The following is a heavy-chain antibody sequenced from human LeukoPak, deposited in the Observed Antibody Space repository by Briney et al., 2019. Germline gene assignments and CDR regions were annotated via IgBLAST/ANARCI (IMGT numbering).Heavy chain of an antibody. CDR2: IYYSGST. CDR1: GGSISSYY. CDR3: ARVGLAFDI. D-gene: IGHD3-16*01. V-gene: IGHV4-59*12. J-gene: IGHJ3*02. Sequence: PSETLSLTCTVSGGSISSYYWSWIRQPPGKGLEWIGYIYYSGSTNYNPSLKSRATMSVDTSKNQFSLKLSSVTAADTAVYYCARVGLAFDIWGQGTMVTVSS.